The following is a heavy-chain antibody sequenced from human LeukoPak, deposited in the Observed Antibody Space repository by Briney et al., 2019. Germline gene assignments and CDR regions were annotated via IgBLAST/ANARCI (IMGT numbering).Heavy chain of an antibody. Sequence: GGSLRLSCVGSGFTFSIYNMNWVRQAPGKGLEWVSYISTNSSAMYYADSVKGRFTISRDNAKNSLYLQMNSLRAEDSAVYYCARAFYYYDTSGYYDNPDYWGQGTLVTVSS. V-gene: IGHV3-48*04. CDR2: ISTNSSAM. CDR1: GFTFSIYN. CDR3: ARAFYYYDTSGYYDNPDY. D-gene: IGHD3-22*01. J-gene: IGHJ4*02.